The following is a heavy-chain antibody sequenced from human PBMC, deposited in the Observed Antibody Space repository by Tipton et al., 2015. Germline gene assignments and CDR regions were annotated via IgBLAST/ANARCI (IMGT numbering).Heavy chain of an antibody. CDR3: ASLWGRHYFDY. D-gene: IGHD3-16*01. V-gene: IGHV4-59*01. J-gene: IGHJ4*02. CDR2: IYYSGST. CDR1: GGSISYYY. Sequence: TLSLTCTVSGGSISYYYWSWIRQPPGKGLEWIGYIYYSGSTNYNPSLKSRVTISVDTSKNQFSPKLSSVTAADTAVYYCASLWGRHYFDYWGQGTLVTVSS.